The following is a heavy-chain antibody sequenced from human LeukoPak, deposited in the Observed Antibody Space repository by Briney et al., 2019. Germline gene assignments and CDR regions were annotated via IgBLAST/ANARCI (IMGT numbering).Heavy chain of an antibody. D-gene: IGHD6-13*01. Sequence: PGRSLRLSCAASGFTFDDYAMHWVRQAPGKGLEWVSGISWNNGSIGYADSVKGRFTISRDNAKNSLYLQMNSLRAEDTALYYCAKGGDSSSWYYFDYWGQGTLVTVSS. V-gene: IGHV3-9*01. J-gene: IGHJ4*02. CDR3: AKGGDSSSWYYFDY. CDR2: ISWNNGSI. CDR1: GFTFDDYA.